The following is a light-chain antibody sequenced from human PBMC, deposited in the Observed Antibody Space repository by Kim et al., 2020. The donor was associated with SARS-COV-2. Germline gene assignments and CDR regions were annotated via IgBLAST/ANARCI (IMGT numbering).Light chain of an antibody. J-gene: IGKJ5*01. CDR2: AAS. CDR3: QQLNSYPIT. CDR1: QGISTS. V-gene: IGKV1-9*01. Sequence: ASVGERVTITGRASQGISTSLAWYQQKPGKAPKLLIYAASTLQSGVPARFSGTGSGTEFTLTITTLQPEDFATYYCQQLNSYPITFGQGTRLEIK.